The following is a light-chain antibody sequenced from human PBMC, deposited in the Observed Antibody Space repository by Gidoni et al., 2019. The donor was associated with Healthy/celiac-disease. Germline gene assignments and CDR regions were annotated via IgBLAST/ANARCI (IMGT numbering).Light chain of an antibody. J-gene: IGKJ1*01. CDR3: QQANSFPWT. V-gene: IGKV1-12*01. CDR1: QGISSW. CDR2: AAS. Sequence: DLQMTQSPSSVSASVGDRVTITCRASQGISSWVAWHQQKPGKAPKRLIYAASSLQSGVPSRFSGSGSGTDFTLTISSLQPEDFATYYCQQANSFPWTFGQGTKVEIK.